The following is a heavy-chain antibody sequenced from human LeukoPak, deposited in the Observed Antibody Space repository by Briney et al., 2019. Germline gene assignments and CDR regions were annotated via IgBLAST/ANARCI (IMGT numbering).Heavy chain of an antibody. J-gene: IGHJ4*02. CDR1: GGTFSSYA. V-gene: IGHV1-69*01. D-gene: IGHD6-19*01. CDR2: IIPIFGTT. CDR3: ARDGSSGWYFDY. Sequence: SVKVSCKASGGTFSSYAISWVRQAPGQGLEWMGGIIPIFGTTNYAQKFQGRVTITADESTSTAYMELSSLRSEDTAVYYCARDGSSGWYFDYWGQGTLVTVSS.